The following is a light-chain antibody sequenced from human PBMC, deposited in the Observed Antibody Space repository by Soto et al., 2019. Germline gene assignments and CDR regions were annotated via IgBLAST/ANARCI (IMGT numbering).Light chain of an antibody. CDR1: QTIDNK. CDR3: QQRSNWPIT. CDR2: GAS. V-gene: IGKV3-11*01. Sequence: IVMTQSPATLSVSPGERATLSCRASQTIDNKLAWYQQRPGQAPRLLIYGASIRATGIPARFSGSGSGTEFTLTISSLEPEDFAVYYCQQRSNWPITFGQGTRLEI. J-gene: IGKJ5*01.